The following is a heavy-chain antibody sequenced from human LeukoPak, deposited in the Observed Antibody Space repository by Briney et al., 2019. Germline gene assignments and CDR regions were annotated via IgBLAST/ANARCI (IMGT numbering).Heavy chain of an antibody. CDR3: ARGSIAARPDYFDY. V-gene: IGHV1-2*02. CDR1: GYSFTDYY. D-gene: IGHD6-6*01. CDR2: INPNSGGT. J-gene: IGHJ4*02. Sequence: GASVKVSCKASGYSFTDYYMHWVRQAPGQGLEWMGWINPNSGGTNYAQKFQGRVTMTRDTSISTAYMELSRLRSDDTAVYYCARGSIAARPDYFDYWGQGTLVTVSS.